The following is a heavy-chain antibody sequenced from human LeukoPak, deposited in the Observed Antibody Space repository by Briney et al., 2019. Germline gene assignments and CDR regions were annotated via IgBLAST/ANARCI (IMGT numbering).Heavy chain of an antibody. CDR3: TVVTGDS. J-gene: IGHJ4*02. Sequence: GRSLRLSCTASGFTFGDYAMSWVRQAPGKGLEWVGFIRSKAYGGTTEYAVSVKGRFTISRDDSKSIAYLQMNSLKTEDTAVYYCTVVTGDSWGQGTLVTVSS. V-gene: IGHV3-49*04. CDR1: GFTFGDYA. CDR2: IRSKAYGGTT. D-gene: IGHD2-21*02.